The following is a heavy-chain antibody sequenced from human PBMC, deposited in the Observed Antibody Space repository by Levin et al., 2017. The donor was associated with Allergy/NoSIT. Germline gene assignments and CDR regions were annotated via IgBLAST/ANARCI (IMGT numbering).Heavy chain of an antibody. CDR2: INHSGST. Sequence: SQTLSLTCAVYGESFGASYWSWVRPPPGKGLEWIGDINHSGSTNYNPSLESRVTISVDTSRNQFSLSLSSVTAADTAVYYCARGLSTRRLGRKYGDQCYFDYWGQGTLITVSS. J-gene: IGHJ4*02. CDR3: ARGLSTRRLGRKYGDQCYFDY. CDR1: GESFGASY. V-gene: IGHV4-34*01. D-gene: IGHD4-17*01.